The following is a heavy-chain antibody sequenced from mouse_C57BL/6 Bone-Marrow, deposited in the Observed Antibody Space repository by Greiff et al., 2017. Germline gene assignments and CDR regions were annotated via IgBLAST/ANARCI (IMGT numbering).Heavy chain of an antibody. D-gene: IGHD4-1*01. J-gene: IGHJ3*01. Sequence: VQVVESGAELVRPGASVTLSCKASGYTFTDYEMHWVKQTPVHGLEWIGAIDPETGGTAYNQKFKGKAILTADKSSSTAYMELRSLTSEDSAVYYCTPGTWSWFAYWGQGTLVTVSA. V-gene: IGHV1-15*01. CDR1: GYTFTDYE. CDR3: TPGTWSWFAY. CDR2: IDPETGGT.